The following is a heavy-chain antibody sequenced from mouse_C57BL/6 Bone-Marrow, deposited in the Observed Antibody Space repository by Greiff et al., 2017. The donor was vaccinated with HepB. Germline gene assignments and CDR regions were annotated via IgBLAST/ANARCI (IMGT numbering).Heavy chain of an antibody. Sequence: EVQVVESGAELVRPGASVKLSCTASGFNIKDDYMHWVKQRPEQGLEWIGWIDPENGDTEYASKFQGKATITADTSSNTAYLQLSSLTSEDTAVYYCTRHYEGGRDYWGQGTTLTVSS. D-gene: IGHD1-1*01. CDR2: IDPENGDT. CDR3: TRHYEGGRDY. CDR1: GFNIKDDY. J-gene: IGHJ2*01. V-gene: IGHV14-4*01.